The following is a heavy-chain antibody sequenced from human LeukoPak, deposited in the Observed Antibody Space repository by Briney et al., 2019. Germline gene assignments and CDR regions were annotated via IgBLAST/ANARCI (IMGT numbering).Heavy chain of an antibody. CDR3: AREVGYGGNPLDY. V-gene: IGHV4-30-4*08. J-gene: IGHJ4*02. CDR2: IYYSGST. CDR1: GGSISSGDYY. Sequence: SETLSLTWTVSGGSISSGDYYWSWIRQPPGKGLEWIGYIYYSGSTYYNPSLKSRVTISVDTSKNQFSLKLSSVTAADTAVYYCAREVGYGGNPLDYWGQGTLVTVSS. D-gene: IGHD4-23*01.